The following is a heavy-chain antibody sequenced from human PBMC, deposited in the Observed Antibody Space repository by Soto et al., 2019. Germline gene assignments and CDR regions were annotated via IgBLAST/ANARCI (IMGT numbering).Heavy chain of an antibody. V-gene: IGHV4-34*01. J-gene: IGHJ4*02. CDR1: GGSFSGYS. D-gene: IGHD3-9*01. CDR3: ARGGPYDILTGYYF. Sequence: SETLSLTCAVYGGSFSGYSWSWIRQPPGKGLEWIGEINHSGSTSYNPSLKSRVTISVDTSKNQFSLKLGSVTAADTAVFYCARGGPYDILTGYYFWGQGTMVTVSS. CDR2: INHSGST.